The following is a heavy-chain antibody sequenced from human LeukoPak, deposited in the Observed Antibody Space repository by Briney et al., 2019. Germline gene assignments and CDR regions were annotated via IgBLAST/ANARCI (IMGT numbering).Heavy chain of an antibody. CDR1: GFIFNNYG. J-gene: IGHJ5*02. D-gene: IGHD3-3*01. CDR3: ARGSFLNVFGVDNFFGP. CDR2: ISYDGSST. V-gene: IGHV3-30*03. Sequence: GGSLRLSCTASGFIFNNYGMHWVRQAPGKGLEWVAVISYDGSSTYYEDSLKGRFTISRDNSKNTLYLQINSLRTEDTATFYCARGSFLNVFGVDNFFGPWGQGVLVTVSS.